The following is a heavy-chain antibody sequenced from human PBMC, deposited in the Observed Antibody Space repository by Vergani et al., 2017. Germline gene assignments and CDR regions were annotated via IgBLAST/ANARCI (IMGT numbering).Heavy chain of an antibody. V-gene: IGHV4-31*03. CDR3: ARVPMTTVTTRVPYTGWFDP. CDR2: IYYSGST. Sequence: QVQLQESGPGLVKPSQTLSLTCTVSGGSISSGGYYWSWIRQHPGKGLEWIGYIYYSGSTYYNPSLKSRVTISVDTSKNQFSLKLNSVTAADTAVYYCARVPMTTVTTRVPYTGWFDPWGQGTLVTVSS. D-gene: IGHD4-17*01. CDR1: GGSISSGGYY. J-gene: IGHJ5*02.